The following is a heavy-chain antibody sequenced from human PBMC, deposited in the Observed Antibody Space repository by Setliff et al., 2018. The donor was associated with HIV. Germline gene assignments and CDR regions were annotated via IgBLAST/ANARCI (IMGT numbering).Heavy chain of an antibody. Sequence: PSETLSLTCAVSGDSVSGYYWSWIRQPAGRGLEWIGRVHNNAGSNYNPSLKSRVTMSVDTAKNQLSLKLTAVSAADTAVYYCARDRIEVLADSPHDVFDIWGRGIMVTVSS. CDR3: ARDRIEVLADSPHDVFDI. J-gene: IGHJ3*02. CDR1: GDSVSGYY. CDR2: VHNNAGS. V-gene: IGHV4-4*07. D-gene: IGHD3-22*01.